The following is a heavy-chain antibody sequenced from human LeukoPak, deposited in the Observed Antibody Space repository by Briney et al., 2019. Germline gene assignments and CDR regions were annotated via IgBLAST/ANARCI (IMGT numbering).Heavy chain of an antibody. CDR1: GYTFTGYY. CDR2: INPNSGGT. Sequence: ASVKVSCKASGYTFTGYYMHWVRQAPGQGLEWMGRINPNSGGTNYAQKFQGRVTMTRDTSISTAYMELSRLRSDDTAVYYCARERRYCSGGSCYPHNWFDPWGQGTLSPSPQ. CDR3: ARERRYCSGGSCYPHNWFDP. V-gene: IGHV1-2*06. J-gene: IGHJ5*02. D-gene: IGHD2-15*01.